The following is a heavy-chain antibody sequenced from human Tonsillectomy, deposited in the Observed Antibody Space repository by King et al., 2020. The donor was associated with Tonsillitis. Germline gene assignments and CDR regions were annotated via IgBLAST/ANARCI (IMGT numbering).Heavy chain of an antibody. V-gene: IGHV3-7*03. D-gene: IGHD6-19*01. Sequence: QLVQSGGGLVQPGGSLRVSCAASGFTFSSYWMTWVRQAPGKGLEWVANIKQDGSEKYYVDSVKGRFTISRDNAKNSLYLQMSSLRAEDTAVYYCARDPALFHTTGWYGGGMDVWGQGTPVTVSS. CDR1: GFTFSSYW. CDR3: ARDPALFHTTGWYGGGMDV. CDR2: IKQDGSEK. J-gene: IGHJ6*02.